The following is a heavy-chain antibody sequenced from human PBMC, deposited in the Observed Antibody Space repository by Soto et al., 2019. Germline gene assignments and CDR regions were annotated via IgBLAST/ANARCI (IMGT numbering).Heavy chain of an antibody. J-gene: IGHJ3*02. CDR3: ATGRYDYIWGRKSDAFDI. CDR1: GFTFSSYA. Sequence: GGSLRLSCAASGFTFSSYAMSWVRQAPGKGLEWVSAISGSGGSTYYADSVKGRFTISRDNSKNTLYLQMNSLGAEDTAVYYCATGRYDYIWGRKSDAFDIWGQGTMVTVSS. D-gene: IGHD3-16*01. CDR2: ISGSGGST. V-gene: IGHV3-23*01.